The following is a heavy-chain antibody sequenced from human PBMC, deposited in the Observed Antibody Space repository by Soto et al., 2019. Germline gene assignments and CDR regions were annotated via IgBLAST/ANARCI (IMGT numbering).Heavy chain of an antibody. CDR2: ISSTSTYT. Sequence: GGSLRLSCAASGFTFRSYAMNWVRQTQEKGLEWVSSISSTSTYTHYADSVKGRFTISRDNANNSLFLQMNSLRAEDTAIYYCARDLALAGNYWGQGALVTV. CDR3: ARDLALAGNY. J-gene: IGHJ4*02. V-gene: IGHV3-21*01. D-gene: IGHD6-19*01. CDR1: GFTFRSYA.